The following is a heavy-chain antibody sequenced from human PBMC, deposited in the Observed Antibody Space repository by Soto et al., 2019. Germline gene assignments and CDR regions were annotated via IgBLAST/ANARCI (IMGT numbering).Heavy chain of an antibody. CDR1: GFTFTRYS. CDR2: ISSSSSTI. V-gene: IGHV3-48*02. J-gene: IGHJ4*02. D-gene: IGHD2-21*02. CDR3: VRVAYCSGDCYSDY. Sequence: EVQLVESGGDLVQPGGSLRLSCAASGFTFTRYSMNWVRQAPGKGLEWLSYISSSSSTIYYADSVKGRFTISRDNAKNSLYLQMNSLRDEDTAVYYCVRVAYCSGDCYSDYWGQGTLVTVSS.